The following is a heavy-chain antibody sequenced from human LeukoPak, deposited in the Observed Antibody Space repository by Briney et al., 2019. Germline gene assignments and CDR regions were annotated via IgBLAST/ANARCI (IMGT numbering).Heavy chain of an antibody. CDR2: ISAYNGNT. CDR1: GYTFTSYG. Sequence: VASVKVSCKASGYTFTSYGISWVRQAPGQGLEWMGWISAYNGNTNYAQKLQGRVTMTTDTSTSTAYMELRSLRSDDTAVYYCARDGGTIAAAGVNWFDPWGQGTLVTVSS. CDR3: ARDGGTIAAAGVNWFDP. D-gene: IGHD6-13*01. V-gene: IGHV1-18*01. J-gene: IGHJ5*02.